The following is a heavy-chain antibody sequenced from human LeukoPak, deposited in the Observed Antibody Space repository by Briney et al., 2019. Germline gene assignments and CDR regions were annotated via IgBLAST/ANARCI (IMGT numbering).Heavy chain of an antibody. V-gene: IGHV3-49*04. CDR2: IRTQAYGGTT. D-gene: IGHD3-22*01. CDR3: TRVGDGSGFFNY. CDR1: GFSFGDYV. Sequence: PGGSLRLSCTASGFSFGDYVMSWVRQAPGMGLEWVGYIRTQAYGGTTEYAASVKGRFTISRDDYKAIAYLQMNSLKTEDTAMYYCTRVGDGSGFFNYWGQGALVTVSS. J-gene: IGHJ4*02.